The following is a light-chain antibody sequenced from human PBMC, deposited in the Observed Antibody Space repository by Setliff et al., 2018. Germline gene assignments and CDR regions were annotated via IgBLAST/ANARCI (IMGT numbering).Light chain of an antibody. CDR2: VNI. V-gene: IGLV1-40*01. Sequence: QSVLTQPASVSGAPGQRVTLSCAGNSSNIGAGQDVHWYQHLPGTAPKLLISVNINRPSGVPDRFFGSRSATSASLVITALQPEDEGDYYCQSYDIRLSASVFGGGTKVTVL. J-gene: IGLJ2*01. CDR3: QSYDIRLSASV. CDR1: SSNIGAGQD.